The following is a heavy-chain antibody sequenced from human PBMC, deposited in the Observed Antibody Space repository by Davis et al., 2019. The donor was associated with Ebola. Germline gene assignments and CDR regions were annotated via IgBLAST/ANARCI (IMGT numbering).Heavy chain of an antibody. CDR2: IYYSGST. Sequence: PSETLSLTCTVSGGSISRGGSYWTWIRPHPGKGLEWIAYIYYSGSTYYKPSLKSRVTIPLDTVKNQFSLNPYSVTGADTAVYYCARDLRYDSSGYDYYFYMDVWGKGTTVTVSS. V-gene: IGHV4-31*03. J-gene: IGHJ6*03. CDR1: GGSISRGGSY. D-gene: IGHD3-22*01. CDR3: ARDLRYDSSGYDYYFYMDV.